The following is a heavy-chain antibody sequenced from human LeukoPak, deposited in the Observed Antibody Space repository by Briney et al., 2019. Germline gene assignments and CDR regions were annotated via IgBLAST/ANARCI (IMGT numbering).Heavy chain of an antibody. CDR1: GYTFTSYE. J-gene: IGHJ4*02. Sequence: ATVKVSCKASGYTFTSYEINWVRQATGQGLEWMGWMNPNSGNTGYAQKFQGKVTITRNTPISTAYMELSSLRSEDTAVYYCTRGGSSSGYDYWGQGTLVTVSS. CDR2: MNPNSGNT. CDR3: TRGGSSSGYDY. D-gene: IGHD3-22*01. V-gene: IGHV1-8*03.